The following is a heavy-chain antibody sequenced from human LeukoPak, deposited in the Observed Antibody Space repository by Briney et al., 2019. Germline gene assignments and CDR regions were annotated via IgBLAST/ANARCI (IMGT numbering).Heavy chain of an antibody. CDR2: INPNNGGT. J-gene: IGHJ5*02. D-gene: IGHD1-26*01. CDR3: ALPTIVGTTNYP. Sequence: ASVKVSCKASGYTFTGYYMHWVRQAPGQGLEWMGWINPNNGGTNYAQKFQGRVTMTRDTSISTAYVELSRLRSDDTAVYYCALPTIVGTTNYPWGQGALVTVSS. V-gene: IGHV1-2*02. CDR1: GYTFTGYY.